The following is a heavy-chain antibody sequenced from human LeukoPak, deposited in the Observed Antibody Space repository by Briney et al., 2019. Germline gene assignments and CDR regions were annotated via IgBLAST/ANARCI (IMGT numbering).Heavy chain of an antibody. CDR3: ARISTSDLNDY. CDR2: IKQDGSEK. V-gene: IGHV3-7*01. CDR1: RFTFSSYW. J-gene: IGHJ4*02. Sequence: GGSLRLSCAASRFTFSSYWMSWVRQAPGKGLEWVANIKQDGSEKYYVDSVKGRFTIPRDNAKNSLYLQLNSLRAEDTAVYYCARISTSDLNDYWGQGTLVTVSS.